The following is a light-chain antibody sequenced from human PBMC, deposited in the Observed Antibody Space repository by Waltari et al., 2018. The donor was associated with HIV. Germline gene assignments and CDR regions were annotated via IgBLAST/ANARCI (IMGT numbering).Light chain of an antibody. V-gene: IGLV1-44*01. CDR2: DNN. CDR3: AAWDDSLDGL. J-gene: IGLJ2*01. Sequence: QSVLTQPPSASGTPGQRVTISRSGRRSNIGSNPVSWYQQLPGTAPKLLISDNNQRPSGVPDRFSGSKSGTSASLAISGLQSEDEGDYYCAAWDDSLDGLFGGGTKLTV. CDR1: RSNIGSNP.